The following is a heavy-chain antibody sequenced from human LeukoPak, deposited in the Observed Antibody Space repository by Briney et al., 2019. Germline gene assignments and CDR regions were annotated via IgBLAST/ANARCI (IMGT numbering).Heavy chain of an antibody. D-gene: IGHD3-22*01. V-gene: IGHV3-30*18. J-gene: IGHJ4*02. CDR3: AKLGSLDYYDSSGYYSPLPYFDY. Sequence: GRSLRLSCAASGFTFSSYGMHWVRQAPDKGLEWVAVISYDGSNKYYADSVKGRFTISRDNSKNTLYLQMNSLRAEDTAVYYCAKLGSLDYYDSSGYYSPLPYFDYWGQGTLVTVSS. CDR2: ISYDGSNK. CDR1: GFTFSSYG.